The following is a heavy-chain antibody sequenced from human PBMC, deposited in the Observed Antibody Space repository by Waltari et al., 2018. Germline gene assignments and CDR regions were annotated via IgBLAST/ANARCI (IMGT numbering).Heavy chain of an antibody. Sequence: QVQLVQSGAEVKKPGSSVKVSCKASGGTFSSYAIRWVRQAPGQGLEWMGRIIPIFGTANYAQKFQGRVTITADESTSTAYMELSSLRSEDTAVYYCARWAYCSSTSCYAGGMDVWGQGTTVTVSS. D-gene: IGHD2-2*01. CDR3: ARWAYCSSTSCYAGGMDV. J-gene: IGHJ6*02. V-gene: IGHV1-69*15. CDR2: IIPIFGTA. CDR1: GGTFSSYA.